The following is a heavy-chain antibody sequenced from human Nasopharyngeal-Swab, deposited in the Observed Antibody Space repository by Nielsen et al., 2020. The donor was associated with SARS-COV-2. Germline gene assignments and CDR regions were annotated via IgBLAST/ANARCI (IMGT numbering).Heavy chain of an antibody. V-gene: IGHV4-34*01. Sequence: AAQGGSFSGYYWSWIPQPPGKGWEWFGEINHSGSTNYNPSLKSRVTISVDTSKNQFSLKLSSVTAADTAVYYCAKDRGIVPAAGPDWYFDLWGRGTLVTVSS. J-gene: IGHJ2*01. CDR1: GGSFSGYY. CDR3: AKDRGIVPAAGPDWYFDL. D-gene: IGHD2-2*01. CDR2: INHSGST.